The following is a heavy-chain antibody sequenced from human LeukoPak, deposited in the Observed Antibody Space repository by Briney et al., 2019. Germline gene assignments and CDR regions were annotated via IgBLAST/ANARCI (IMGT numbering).Heavy chain of an antibody. D-gene: IGHD3-10*01. Sequence: SETLSLTCTVSGGSISGYYWSWIRQPAGKGLEGIGRIYSSGSTNFNPSLKSRVTMSVVTSKNQFSLKVNSVTAAGRAVYYCARDHYYASGSYSDAFDIWGQGTMVTVSS. V-gene: IGHV4-4*07. CDR1: GGSISGYY. J-gene: IGHJ3*02. CDR2: IYSSGST. CDR3: ARDHYYASGSYSDAFDI.